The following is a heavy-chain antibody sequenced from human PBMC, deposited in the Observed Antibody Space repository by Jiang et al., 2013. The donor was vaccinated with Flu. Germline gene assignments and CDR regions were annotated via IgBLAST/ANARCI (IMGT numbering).Heavy chain of an antibody. J-gene: IGHJ6*02. Sequence: VQLLESGGGLVQPGGSLRLSCVVSGFTFSSYSINWVRQAPGRGLEWVSYISGSGGTIYYADSVKGRFTISRDNARSSLYLQMNSLRAEDTAVYYCARLGVVGATASYYNMDVWGQGTTVTVSS. CDR1: GFTFSSYS. V-gene: IGHV3-48*01. D-gene: IGHD1-26*01. CDR3: ARLGVVGATASYYNMDV. CDR2: ISGSGGTI.